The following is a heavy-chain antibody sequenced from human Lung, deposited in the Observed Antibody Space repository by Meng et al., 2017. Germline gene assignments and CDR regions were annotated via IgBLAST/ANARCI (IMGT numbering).Heavy chain of an antibody. D-gene: IGHD1-26*01. CDR3: ARFDISSSGRGDY. V-gene: IGHV4-4*02. J-gene: IGHJ4*02. Sequence: QLQDSGPVQVKPSETLSLTCAVSGGSITSSTWWSWVRQSPVKGLEWFGEIFHSGSTNYNPPLEMRVTISVDKSKNQVSLKVYSVTAADTATYYCARFDISSSGRGDYWGQGILVTVSS. CDR2: IFHSGST. CDR1: GGSITSSTW.